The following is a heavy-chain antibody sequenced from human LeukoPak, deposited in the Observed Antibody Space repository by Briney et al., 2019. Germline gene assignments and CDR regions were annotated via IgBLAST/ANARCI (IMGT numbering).Heavy chain of an antibody. CDR2: FSTRSSTI. CDR3: ARDQDYGFDY. V-gene: IGHV3-48*02. D-gene: IGHD4-17*01. CDR1: GFTFSYYS. J-gene: IGHJ4*02. Sequence: GGSLRLSCAASGFTFSYYSMNWVRQAPGKWLEWVSYFSTRSSTISYADSVKGRFAISRDNAKNSLYLQMNSLRDEDTAVYYCARDQDYGFDYWGQGTLVIVSS.